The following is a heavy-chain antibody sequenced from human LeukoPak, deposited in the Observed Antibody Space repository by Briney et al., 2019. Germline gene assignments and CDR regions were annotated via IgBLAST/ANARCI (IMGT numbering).Heavy chain of an antibody. CDR2: IIPILGMA. V-gene: IGHV1-69*04. J-gene: IGHJ6*03. Sequence: SVKVSCKASGGTFSSYAISWVRQAPGQGLEWMGMIIPILGMANYAQKFQGRVTITADKSTSTAYMELSSLRSEDTAVYYCAKDRAAAALGGYYYMDVWGKGTTVTVSS. D-gene: IGHD6-13*01. CDR3: AKDRAAAALGGYYYMDV. CDR1: GGTFSSYA.